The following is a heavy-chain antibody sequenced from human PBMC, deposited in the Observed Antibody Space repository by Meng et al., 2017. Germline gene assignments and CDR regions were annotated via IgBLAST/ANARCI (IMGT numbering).Heavy chain of an antibody. Sequence: QWEPGQPGTEVKKPGSSVKVSCKATGGTFSSYAISGVQQAPGQGLEWMGGIIPIFGTANYAQKFQGRVTITADESTSTAYMELSSLRSEDTAVYYCASNDGTGDRTGGDYWGQGTLVTVSS. J-gene: IGHJ4*02. V-gene: IGHV1-69*01. CDR1: GGTFSSYA. CDR2: IIPIFGTA. CDR3: ASNDGTGDRTGGDY. D-gene: IGHD7-27*01.